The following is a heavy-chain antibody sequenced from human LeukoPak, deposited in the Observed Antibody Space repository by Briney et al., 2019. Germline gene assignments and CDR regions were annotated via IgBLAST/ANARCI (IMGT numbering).Heavy chain of an antibody. CDR2: ISGSGGST. Sequence: GGSLRLSCAASGFTFSSYAMSWVRQAPGKGLEWVSAISGSGGSTYYADSVKGRFTISRDNSKNTLYLQMNTLRAEDTAVYYCAKVYDFWSGSNTYYFDYWGQGTLVTVSS. J-gene: IGHJ4*02. CDR3: AKVYDFWSGSNTYYFDY. CDR1: GFTFSSYA. V-gene: IGHV3-23*01. D-gene: IGHD3-3*01.